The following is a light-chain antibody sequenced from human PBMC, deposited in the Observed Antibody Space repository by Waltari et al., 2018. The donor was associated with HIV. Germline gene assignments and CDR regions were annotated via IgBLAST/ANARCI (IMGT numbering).Light chain of an antibody. CDR3: AAWDDSLNEWL. CDR2: AND. CDR1: SSNIARNT. Sequence: QSVLAQPPSASGTPGQRVTISCSGSSSNIARNTVNWYQHLPGTAPKLLIYANDQRSSGVPDRFSGSKSYTSASLAISGLQSEDEADFYCAAWDDSLNEWLFGGGTKLTVL. J-gene: IGLJ3*02. V-gene: IGLV1-44*01.